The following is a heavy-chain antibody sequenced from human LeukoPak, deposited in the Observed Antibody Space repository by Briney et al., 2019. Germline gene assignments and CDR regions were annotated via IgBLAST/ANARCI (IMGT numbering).Heavy chain of an antibody. J-gene: IGHJ4*02. CDR1: GDYITTTNYY. CDR2: IFYSGNT. Sequence: SETLSLTCNVSGDYITTTNYYWAWIRHPPGKGLDWIASIFYSGNTYHNPSLKSRVSISIDKSRKQISLQLRSVSATDTAIYYCARRSRLYKHETTGYHDSWGQGTLVTVSS. V-gene: IGHV4-39*01. CDR3: ARRSRLYKHETTGYHDS. D-gene: IGHD3-9*01.